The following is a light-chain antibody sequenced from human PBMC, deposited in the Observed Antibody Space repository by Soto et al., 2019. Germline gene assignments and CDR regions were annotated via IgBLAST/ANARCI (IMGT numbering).Light chain of an antibody. CDR3: QQFYNTPPYT. CDR2: WAS. Sequence: DTVMTQSPDSLAVSLGERATINCKSSQSVFHSANNMNYLAWYQQKPGQSPNLLISWASIRDSGVPDRFSGSGSWTDFTLTINSLQAEDAAVYYCQQFYNTPPYTFGQGTRLEIK. CDR1: QSVFHSANNMNY. J-gene: IGKJ2*01. V-gene: IGKV4-1*01.